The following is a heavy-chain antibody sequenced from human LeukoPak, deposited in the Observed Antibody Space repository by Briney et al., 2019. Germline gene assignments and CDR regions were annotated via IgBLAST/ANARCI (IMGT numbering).Heavy chain of an antibody. V-gene: IGHV4-59*01. D-gene: IGHD6-13*01. J-gene: IGHJ2*01. Sequence: PSETLSLTCTVSGGSISSYYWSWIRQPPGKGLEWIGYIYYSGSTNYNPSLKSRVTISVDTSKNQFSLKLSSVTAAGTAVYYCARDLRMAAAGTGWYFDLWGRGTLVTVSS. CDR3: ARDLRMAAAGTGWYFDL. CDR2: IYYSGST. CDR1: GGSISSYY.